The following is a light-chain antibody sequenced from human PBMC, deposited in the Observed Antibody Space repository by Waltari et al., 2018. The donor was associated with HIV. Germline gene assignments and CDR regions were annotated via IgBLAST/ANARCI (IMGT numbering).Light chain of an antibody. V-gene: IGLV2-14*01. J-gene: IGLJ3*02. CDR2: DVS. Sequence: QSALTQPASVSGSPGQSITIPCTGTSSNVGGYNYVSWYQQHPGKAPKRLIYDVSNRPSGVSNRFSGSKSGNTASLTISGLRAEDEADYYCSSYTSSSTWVFGGGTKLTVL. CDR3: SSYTSSSTWV. CDR1: SSNVGGYNY.